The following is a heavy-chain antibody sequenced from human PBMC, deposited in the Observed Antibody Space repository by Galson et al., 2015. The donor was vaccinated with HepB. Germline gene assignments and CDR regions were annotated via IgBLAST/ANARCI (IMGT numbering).Heavy chain of an antibody. V-gene: IGHV3-53*01. D-gene: IGHD3-10*01. J-gene: IGHJ4*02. CDR1: GFGVSNNY. CDR3: ARGINYYGSGSYDY. Sequence: SLRLSCAASGFGVSNNYMNWVRQAAGKGLEWVSVIYSDGSKWYADSVKGRFTISRDNSKNTLYLQMNSLRAEDTAVYYCARGINYYGSGSYDYWGQGTLVTVSS. CDR2: IYSDGSK.